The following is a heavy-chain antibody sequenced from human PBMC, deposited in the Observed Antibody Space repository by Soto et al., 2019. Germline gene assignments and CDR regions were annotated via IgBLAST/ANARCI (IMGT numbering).Heavy chain of an antibody. CDR3: ARVRSYYDSSGPYGMDV. J-gene: IGHJ6*02. Sequence: SSTLALTCTVSGGSISSYYWSWIRQPPGKGLEWIGYIYYSGSTNYNPSLKSRVTISVDTSKNQFSLKLSSVTAADTAVYYCARVRSYYDSSGPYGMDVWGQGTTVTVSS. CDR1: GGSISSYY. D-gene: IGHD3-22*01. V-gene: IGHV4-59*01. CDR2: IYYSGST.